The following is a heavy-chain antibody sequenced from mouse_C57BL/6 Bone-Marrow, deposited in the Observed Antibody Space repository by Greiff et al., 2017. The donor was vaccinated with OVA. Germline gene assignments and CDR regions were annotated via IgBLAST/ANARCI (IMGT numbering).Heavy chain of an antibody. CDR3: AREGLYYFDY. Sequence: EVKLVESGGGLVQPGGSLSLSCAASGFTFTDYYMSWVRQPPGKALEWLGFIRNKANGYTTEYSVSVKGRFTISRDNSQSILYLQMNALRAEDSATYYCAREGLYYFDYWGQGTTLTVSS. CDR1: GFTFTDYY. J-gene: IGHJ2*01. V-gene: IGHV7-3*01. D-gene: IGHD3-3*01. CDR2: IRNKANGYTT.